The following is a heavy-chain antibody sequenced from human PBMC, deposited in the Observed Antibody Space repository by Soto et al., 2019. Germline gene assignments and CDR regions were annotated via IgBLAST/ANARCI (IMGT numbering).Heavy chain of an antibody. CDR2: VGSRGETYAT. J-gene: IGHJ4*02. CDR1: GFTFGASA. Sequence: EVQLVESGGGLVQPGGSLKLSCATSGFTFGASALHWVRQASGKGLEWLGRVGSRGETYATTDAASVKGRFTISRDDSKTTAYLQMNSLESDDTAVYYCSRDDSDWFFNWGRGTLVTVSS. V-gene: IGHV3-73*02. CDR3: SRDDSDWFFN. D-gene: IGHD3-9*01.